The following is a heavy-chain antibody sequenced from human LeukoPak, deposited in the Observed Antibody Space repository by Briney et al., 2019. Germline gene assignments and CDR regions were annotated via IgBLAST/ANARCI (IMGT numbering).Heavy chain of an antibody. CDR2: ISSSGSTI. J-gene: IGHJ5*02. V-gene: IGHV3-48*03. D-gene: IGHD3-3*01. CDR3: ARDRSITIFGVVEYNWFDP. Sequence: GGSLRLSCAASGFTFSSYEMNWVRQAPGKGLEWVSYISSSGSTIYYADSVKGRFTTSRDNAKNSLYLQMNSLRAEDTAVYYCARDRSITIFGVVEYNWFDPWGQGTLVTVSS. CDR1: GFTFSSYE.